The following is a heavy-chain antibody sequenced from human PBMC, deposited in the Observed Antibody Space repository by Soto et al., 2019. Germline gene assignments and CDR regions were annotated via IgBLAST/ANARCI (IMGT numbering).Heavy chain of an antibody. CDR1: GFTFSSYA. CDR3: AKDRPSHPYYDSSGYYFYY. Sequence: GGSLRLSCATSGFTFSSYAMSWVRQAPGKGLEWVSAISGSGGSTYYADSVKGRFTISRDNSKNTLYLQMNSLRAEDTAVYYCAKDRPSHPYYDSSGYYFYYWGQGTLVTVSS. CDR2: ISGSGGST. V-gene: IGHV3-23*01. D-gene: IGHD3-22*01. J-gene: IGHJ4*02.